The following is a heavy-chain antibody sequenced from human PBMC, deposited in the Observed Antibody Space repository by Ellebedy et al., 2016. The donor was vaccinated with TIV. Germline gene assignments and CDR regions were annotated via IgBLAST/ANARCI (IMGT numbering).Heavy chain of an antibody. V-gene: IGHV3-23*01. Sequence: PGGSLRLSCVASGFTFSSFAMSRVRQAPGKGLEWVSAISGTGGGTYYADSVKGRFTISRDNSKNTLYLQMSSLRVDDTAVYYCAKGKSSWPRGNWLHPWGQGTLVTVSS. J-gene: IGHJ5*02. CDR1: GFTFSSFA. CDR2: ISGTGGGT. D-gene: IGHD6-13*01. CDR3: AKGKSSWPRGNWLHP.